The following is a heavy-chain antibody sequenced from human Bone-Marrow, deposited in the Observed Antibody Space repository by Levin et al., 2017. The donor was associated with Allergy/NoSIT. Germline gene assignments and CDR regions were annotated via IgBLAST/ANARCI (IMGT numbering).Heavy chain of an antibody. V-gene: IGHV4-30-4*01. D-gene: IGHD5-18*01. CDR1: GGSISSGDYY. J-gene: IGHJ4*02. CDR2: IYYSGST. Sequence: LRLSCTVSGGSISSGDYYWSWIRQPPGTGLEWIGYIYYSGSTYYNPSLKSRVTISVDTSKNQFSLKLSSVTAADTAVYYCASTTIQLWSDYWGQGTLVTVSS. CDR3: ASTTIQLWSDY.